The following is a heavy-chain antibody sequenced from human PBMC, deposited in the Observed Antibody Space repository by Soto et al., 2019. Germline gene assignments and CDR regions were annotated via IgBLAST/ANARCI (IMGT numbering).Heavy chain of an antibody. CDR1: GAPITWGDYS. D-gene: IGHD2-2*01. Sequence: LSLTCVISGAPITWGDYSWNWIRQPPGKGLEWIGYLFHGGSTYYNPSLRSRVTRSVDRSRTQLSLKMSSVTAADTAVYYCARGRVVVPAAVMFNCLDPWGQVALVTVSS. V-gene: IGHV4-30-2*01. J-gene: IGHJ5*02. CDR3: ARGRVVVPAAVMFNCLDP. CDR2: LFHGGST.